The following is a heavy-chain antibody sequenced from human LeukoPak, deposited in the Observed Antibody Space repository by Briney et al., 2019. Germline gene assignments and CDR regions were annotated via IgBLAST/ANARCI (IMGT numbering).Heavy chain of an antibody. CDR3: ARGDSGSWSAYYFDY. V-gene: IGHV4-34*01. Sequence: SETLSLTCAVYGGSFSGYYWSWIRQPPGKGLEWIGEINHSGSTNYNPSLKSRVTISVDMSKNQFSLKLSSVTAADTAVYYCARGDSGSWSAYYFDYWGQGTLVTVSS. D-gene: IGHD6-13*01. CDR2: INHSGST. CDR1: GGSFSGYY. J-gene: IGHJ4*02.